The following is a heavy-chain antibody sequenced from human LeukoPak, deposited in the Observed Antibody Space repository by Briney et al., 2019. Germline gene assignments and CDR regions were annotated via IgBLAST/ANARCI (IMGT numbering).Heavy chain of an antibody. J-gene: IGHJ3*02. CDR1: GFTFSSYS. CDR3: ARDQAYYGSGSYEVHAFDI. CDR2: ISSSGSTI. V-gene: IGHV3-48*04. Sequence: PGGSLRLSCAASGFTFSSYSMNWVRQAPGKGLEWVSYISSSGSTIYYADSVKGRFTISRDNAKNSLYLQMNSLRAEDTAVYYCARDQAYYGSGSYEVHAFDIWGQGTMVTVSS. D-gene: IGHD3-10*01.